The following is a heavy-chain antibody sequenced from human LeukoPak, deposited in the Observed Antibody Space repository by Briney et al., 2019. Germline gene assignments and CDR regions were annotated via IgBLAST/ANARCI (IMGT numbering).Heavy chain of an antibody. Sequence: ASVKDSCKASGYTFTSYAMHWVRQAPGQRLEWMGWINAGNGNTKYSQKFQGRVTITRDTSASTAYMVLSSLRSEDTAVYYCARVRYCSGGSCPLPDYWGQGTLVTVSS. D-gene: IGHD2-15*01. CDR2: INAGNGNT. V-gene: IGHV1-3*01. J-gene: IGHJ4*02. CDR3: ARVRYCSGGSCPLPDY. CDR1: GYTFTSYA.